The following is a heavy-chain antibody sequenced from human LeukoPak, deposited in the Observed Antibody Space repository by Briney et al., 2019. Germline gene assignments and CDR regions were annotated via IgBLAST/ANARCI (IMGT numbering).Heavy chain of an antibody. D-gene: IGHD2-15*01. CDR1: GGSINNYY. V-gene: IGHV4-4*07. J-gene: IGHJ3*02. CDR3: ARGRYCSADICSGGDAFDI. Sequence: SETLSLTCTVSGGSINNYYWSWIRQPAGKGLEWIGRIYTRGSTNYNPSLKSRVTMSVDTSKNQFSLKLSSVTAADTAVYHCARGRYCSADICSGGDAFDIWGQGTMVSVSS. CDR2: IYTRGST.